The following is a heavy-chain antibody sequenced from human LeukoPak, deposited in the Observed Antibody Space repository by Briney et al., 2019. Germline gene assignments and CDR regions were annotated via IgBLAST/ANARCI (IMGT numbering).Heavy chain of an antibody. CDR2: IYHSGST. Sequence: SETLSLTCTVSGYSISSGYYWGWIRQPPGKGLEWIGSIYHSGSTYYNPSLKSRITISVDTSKNQFSLKLSSVTAADTAVYYCARRGYYYGMDVWGQGTTVTVSS. D-gene: IGHD3-10*01. CDR3: ARRGYYYGMDV. J-gene: IGHJ6*02. V-gene: IGHV4-38-2*02. CDR1: GYSISSGYY.